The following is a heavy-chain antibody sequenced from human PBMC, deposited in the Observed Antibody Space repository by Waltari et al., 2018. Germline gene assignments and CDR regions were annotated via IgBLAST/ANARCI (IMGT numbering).Heavy chain of an antibody. Sequence: GGSISSTSYYWGWIRQPPGKGLEWIGSFSYNGNTYYNPSLKSRITISVDTSKNQFSLQLRSVTAADTATYYCARPGRVGGGSLKGLDYWGQGTLVAVSS. CDR3: ARPGRVGGGSLKGLDY. CDR2: FSYNGNT. CDR1: GGSISSTSYY. V-gene: IGHV4-39*01. J-gene: IGHJ4*02. D-gene: IGHD2-15*01.